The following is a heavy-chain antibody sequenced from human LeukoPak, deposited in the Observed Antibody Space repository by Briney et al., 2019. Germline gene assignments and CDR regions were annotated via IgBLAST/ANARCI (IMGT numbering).Heavy chain of an antibody. CDR2: ISRNGGST. V-gene: IGHV3-64D*06. D-gene: IGHD4/OR15-4a*01. CDR3: VKESGFMVAPNSAFDI. CDR1: GFTFNSYP. Sequence: PAGSLRLSCSASGFTFNSYPVHWVRQAPGKGLEYVSGISRNGGSTYYADSVKGRFTISRDNSKNTLYLQMSSLRAEDTAVYYCVKESGFMVAPNSAFDIWGQGTMVTVSS. J-gene: IGHJ3*02.